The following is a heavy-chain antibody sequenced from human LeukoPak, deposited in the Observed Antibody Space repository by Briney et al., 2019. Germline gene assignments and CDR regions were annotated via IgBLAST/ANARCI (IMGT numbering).Heavy chain of an antibody. Sequence: ASVKVSCKASGGTFSSYTISWVRQTPGQGLEWMGGIIPIFGTANYAQKFQGRVTITADKSTSTAYMELSSLRSEDTAVYYCARGHYDIFLWGQGTLVTVSS. J-gene: IGHJ4*02. V-gene: IGHV1-69*06. D-gene: IGHD3-9*01. CDR1: GGTFSSYT. CDR2: IIPIFGTA. CDR3: ARGHYDIFL.